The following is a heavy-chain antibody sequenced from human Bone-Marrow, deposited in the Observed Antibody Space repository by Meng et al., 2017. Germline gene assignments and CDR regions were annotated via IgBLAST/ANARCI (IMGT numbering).Heavy chain of an antibody. D-gene: IGHD6-13*01. V-gene: IGHV1-2*06. Sequence: VPLVRPGAEVKQPWASVTVSCTSSGYNFPDYGLHWVRRAPGQGLEWMGRIDPKSGCTHYAQRFQGRVTMTGDTSISTAYMELSGLRSDDTAMYYCARDEDISAAGKLFGDYWGQGTLVTVSS. CDR3: ARDEDISAAGKLFGDY. CDR1: GYNFPDYG. J-gene: IGHJ4*02. CDR2: IDPKSGCT.